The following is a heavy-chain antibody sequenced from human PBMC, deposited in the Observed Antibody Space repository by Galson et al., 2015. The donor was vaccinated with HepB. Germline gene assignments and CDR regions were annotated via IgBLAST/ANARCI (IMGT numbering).Heavy chain of an antibody. D-gene: IGHD2-2*01. CDR3: TTERGYCSSTSCYTDKT. CDR2: IKSKTDGGTT. CDR1: GFTFSNAW. Sequence: SLRLSCAASGFTFSNAWMSWVRQAPGKGLEWVGRIKSKTDGGTTDYAAPVKGRFTISRDDSKNTLYLQMNSLKTEDTAVYYCTTERGYCSSTSCYTDKTWGQGTLVTVSS. V-gene: IGHV3-15*01. J-gene: IGHJ5*02.